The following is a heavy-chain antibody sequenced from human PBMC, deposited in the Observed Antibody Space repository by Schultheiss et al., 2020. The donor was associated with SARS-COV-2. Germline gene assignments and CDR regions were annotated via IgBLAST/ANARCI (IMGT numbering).Heavy chain of an antibody. CDR3: ASLPPLWLRSPDY. V-gene: IGHV4-39*01. Sequence: SETLSLTCTVSGGSISSGDYYWSWIRQPPGKGLEWIGSIYYSGSTYYNPSLKSRVTISVDTSKNQFSLKLSSVTAADTAVYYCASLPPLWLRSPDYWGQGTLVTVSS. CDR1: GGSISSGDYY. J-gene: IGHJ4*02. CDR2: IYYSGST. D-gene: IGHD5-18*01.